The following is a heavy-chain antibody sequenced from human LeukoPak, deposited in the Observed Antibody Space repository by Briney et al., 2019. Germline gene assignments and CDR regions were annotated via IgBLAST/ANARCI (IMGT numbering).Heavy chain of an antibody. Sequence: PSETLSLTCTVSGGSINSDYWSWIRQPPGKGLEWIGFIYSSGSPTYSPSLESRVTISVGTSKNQFSLKLTSVTATDSAVYYCARRLWSGPFDYWGQGTLVTVFS. V-gene: IGHV4-4*09. CDR2: IYSSGSP. CDR1: GGSINSDY. J-gene: IGHJ4*02. CDR3: ARRLWSGPFDY. D-gene: IGHD3-3*01.